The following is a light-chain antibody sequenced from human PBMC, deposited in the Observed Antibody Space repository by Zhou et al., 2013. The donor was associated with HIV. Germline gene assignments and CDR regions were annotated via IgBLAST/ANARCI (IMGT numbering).Light chain of an antibody. V-gene: IGKV1-9*01. CDR1: QGISSY. CDR3: QKYNSAPALT. J-gene: IGKJ4*01. Sequence: IQLTQSPSSLSASVGDRVTITCRASQGISSYLAWYQQKPGKAPKLLIYAASSLQSGVPSRFSGSGSGTEFTLTISSLQPDDFATYYCQKYNSAPALTFGGGTKVEIK. CDR2: AAS.